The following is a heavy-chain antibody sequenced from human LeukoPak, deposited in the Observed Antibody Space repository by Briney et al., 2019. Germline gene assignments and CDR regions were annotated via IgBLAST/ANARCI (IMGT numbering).Heavy chain of an antibody. J-gene: IGHJ4*02. D-gene: IGHD5-18*01. Sequence: GGSLRLSCAASGFTFSNYAMSWARQAPGKGLEWVSAISGSGGSTYYAASVKGRFTISRDNSKNTLYLQMNSLRAEDTAVYYCTKGTIWLPFDYWGQGTLVTVSS. CDR1: GFTFSNYA. CDR3: TKGTIWLPFDY. V-gene: IGHV3-23*01. CDR2: ISGSGGST.